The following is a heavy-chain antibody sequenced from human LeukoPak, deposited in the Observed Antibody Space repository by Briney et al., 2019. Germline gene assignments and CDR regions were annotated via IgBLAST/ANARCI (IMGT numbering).Heavy chain of an antibody. CDR2: ISSSSAYI. J-gene: IGHJ5*02. Sequence: PGGSLRLSCAASGSTFSSYSMNWVRQAPGKGLEWVSSISSSSAYIYYADSVKGRFTISRDNAKNSLYLQMNSLRAEDTAVYFCARTTVTPSWFDPWGQGTLVTVSS. CDR3: ARTTVTPSWFDP. CDR1: GSTFSSYS. D-gene: IGHD4-17*01. V-gene: IGHV3-21*01.